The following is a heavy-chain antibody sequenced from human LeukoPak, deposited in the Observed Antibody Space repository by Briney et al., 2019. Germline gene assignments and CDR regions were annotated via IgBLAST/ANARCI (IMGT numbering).Heavy chain of an antibody. CDR1: GGTFSSYA. CDR3: VLRFLGPYDI. V-gene: IGHV1-69*06. Sequence: SVKVSCKASGGTFSSYAISWVRQAPGQGLEWMGGIIPIFGTANYAQKFQGRVTMTEDTSTDTAYMELSSQRSEDTAVYYCVLRFLGPYDIWGQGTMVTVSS. J-gene: IGHJ3*02. D-gene: IGHD3-3*01. CDR2: IIPIFGTA.